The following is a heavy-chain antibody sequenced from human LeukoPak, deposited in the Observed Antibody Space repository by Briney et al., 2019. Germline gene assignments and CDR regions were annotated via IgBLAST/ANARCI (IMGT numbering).Heavy chain of an antibody. J-gene: IGHJ6*03. CDR2: INTNTGNP. D-gene: IGHD2-15*01. V-gene: IGHV7-4-1*02. Sequence: GASVKVSCKASGYTFTSYAMNWVRQAPGQGLEWMGWINTNTGNPTYAQGFTGRFVFSLDTSVSTAYLQISSLKAEDTAVYYCARGEFTGYCSGGSCVHYYYYYMDVWGKGATVTVSS. CDR3: ARGEFTGYCSGGSCVHYYYYYMDV. CDR1: GYTFTSYA.